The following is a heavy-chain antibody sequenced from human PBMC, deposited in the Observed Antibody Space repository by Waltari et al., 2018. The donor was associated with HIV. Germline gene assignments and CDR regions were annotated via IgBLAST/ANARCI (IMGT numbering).Heavy chain of an antibody. D-gene: IGHD3-10*01. V-gene: IGHV3-33*05. CDR3: ARRGVLTYYYTMDV. CDR1: GFSFRNHG. CDR2: LSYDVSDK. Sequence: QVQLVESGGGVVQPGRSLRISCAASGFSFRNHGMHWLRQAPGKEREGVAVLSYDVSDKYYADSVRGRFTISRYNSKNTLYLQMNNLRAEDTAVYFCARRGVLTYYYTMDVWGQGTTVTVSS. J-gene: IGHJ6*02.